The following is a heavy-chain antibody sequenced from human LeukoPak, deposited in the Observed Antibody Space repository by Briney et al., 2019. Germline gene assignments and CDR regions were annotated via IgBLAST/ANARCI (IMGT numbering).Heavy chain of an antibody. V-gene: IGHV1-2*02. D-gene: IGHD1-26*01. CDR3: ARDLRVKIVGATRRGGEDAFDI. J-gene: IGHJ3*02. Sequence: GASVKVSCKASGYTFTGYYMHWVRQAPGQGLEWMGWINPKSGGTSYAKNFQGRVTMTSDTSINTAYMELSRLRSDDTAVYYCARDLRVKIVGATRRGGEDAFDIWGQGTMVTVSS. CDR2: INPKSGGT. CDR1: GYTFTGYY.